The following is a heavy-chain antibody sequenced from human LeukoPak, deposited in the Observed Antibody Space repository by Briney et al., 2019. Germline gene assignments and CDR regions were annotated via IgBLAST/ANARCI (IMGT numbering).Heavy chain of an antibody. Sequence: SETLSLTCSVSGGSISGYYWSWFRQPPGKGLEWIGSIYYRGSANYIPSLKSRVTISIDMSKNQFSLKLRSVTAADSALYFCLRANYFDYWGQGILVIVSS. CDR2: IYYRGSA. CDR1: GGSISGYY. V-gene: IGHV4-59*01. CDR3: LRANYFDY. J-gene: IGHJ4*02.